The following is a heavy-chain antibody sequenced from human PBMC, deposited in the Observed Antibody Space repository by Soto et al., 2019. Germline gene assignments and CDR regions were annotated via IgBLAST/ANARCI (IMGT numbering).Heavy chain of an antibody. CDR2: ISAYKGNT. J-gene: IGHJ4*02. D-gene: IGHD2-15*01. V-gene: IGHV1-18*01. CDR3: GSRASGVDY. Sequence: QVQLVQSGAEVKKPGASVKVSCKASDYTFTSYAISWVRQAPGQGLEWMGWISAYKGNTNCAQKLQGRVTMTADTSTSTAYMELRSLRSDDTAVYYCGSRASGVDYWGQGTLVTVSS. CDR1: DYTFTSYA.